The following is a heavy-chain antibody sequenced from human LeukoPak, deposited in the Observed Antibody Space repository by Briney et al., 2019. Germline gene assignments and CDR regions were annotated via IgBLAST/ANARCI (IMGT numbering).Heavy chain of an antibody. CDR3: AKDGGLWVSAHWGDS. CDR2: ITTSDGNT. V-gene: IGHV3-23*01. J-gene: IGHJ4*02. D-gene: IGHD7-27*01. Sequence: GGSLRLSCAASGFTFSSYTMSWVRQAPGKGLEWVSTITTSDGNTYYADSMKGRFTVSRDNSKNTLFLQMNSLRAEDTAVYYCAKDGGLWVSAHWGDSWGRGTLVTVSS. CDR1: GFTFSSYT.